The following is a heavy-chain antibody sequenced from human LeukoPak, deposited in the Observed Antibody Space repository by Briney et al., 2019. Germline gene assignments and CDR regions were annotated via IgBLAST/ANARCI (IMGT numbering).Heavy chain of an antibody. J-gene: IGHJ4*02. CDR3: ATESFHC. CDR1: GFTFSRFA. V-gene: IGHV3-23*01. Sequence: GGSLRLSCAVSGFTFSRFAMNWVRQAPGKGLEWVSIISNSGTTTSYADSVKGRFTISRDNSKNTVYLQMNSLRAEDTALHYCATESFHCWGQGTLVAVSS. CDR2: ISNSGTTT. D-gene: IGHD3-10*01.